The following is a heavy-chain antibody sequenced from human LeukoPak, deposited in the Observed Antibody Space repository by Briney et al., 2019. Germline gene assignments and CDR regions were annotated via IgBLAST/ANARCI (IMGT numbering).Heavy chain of an antibody. CDR1: GGSITSYY. V-gene: IGHV4-59*01. J-gene: IGHJ6*03. CDR3: ARVYDSGSQAYFYYMDV. CDR2: IYYTGST. Sequence: SETLSLTCTVSGGSITSYYWSWIRQSPGKGLEWIGYIYYTGSTNYNPSLKSRVIISVDTSKNQFSLKVNSVTAADTAVYYCARVYDSGSQAYFYYMDVWGKGTTVTISS. D-gene: IGHD3-10*01.